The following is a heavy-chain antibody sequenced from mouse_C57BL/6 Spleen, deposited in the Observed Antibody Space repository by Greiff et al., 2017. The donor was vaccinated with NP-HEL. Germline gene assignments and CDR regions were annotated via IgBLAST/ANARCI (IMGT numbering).Heavy chain of an antibody. D-gene: IGHD2-4*01. CDR2: ILPGSGST. CDR1: GYTFTGYW. J-gene: IGHJ3*01. Sequence: VKLMESGAELMKPGASVKLSCKATGYTFTGYWIEWVKQRPRHGLEWIGEILPGSGSTNYNEKFKGKATFTADTSSNTAYLQLSSLTSEDTAVYYCTTGDYDYDWFAYWGQGTLVTVSA. CDR3: TTGDYDYDWFAY. V-gene: IGHV1-9*01.